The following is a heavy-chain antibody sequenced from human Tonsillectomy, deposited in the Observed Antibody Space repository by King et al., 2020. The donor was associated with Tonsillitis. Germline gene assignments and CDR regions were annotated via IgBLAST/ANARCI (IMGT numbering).Heavy chain of an antibody. J-gene: IGHJ6*02. D-gene: IGHD3-16*01. Sequence: VQLVESGGGLVKPGESLRLSCAASGFTFTNAWMTWVRQAPGKGLEWVDHIKSRTSGGTTDYAAPVTGRFIISRDDSKNTLFLQMNSLKTEDTAVYYCIPYDYSYGMHVWGQGTTVTVSS. CDR1: GFTFTNAW. CDR3: IPYDYSYGMHV. V-gene: IGHV3-15*01. CDR2: IKSRTSGGTT.